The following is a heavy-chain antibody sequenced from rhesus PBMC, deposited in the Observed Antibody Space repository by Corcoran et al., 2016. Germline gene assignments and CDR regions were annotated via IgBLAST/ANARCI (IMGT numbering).Heavy chain of an antibody. V-gene: IGHV4-127*01. Sequence: QVQLQESGPGLVKPSETLSLTCAVSGYSISSGYGWNWIRQPPGKGLEWIAYIGGRDGTTNYNPSLKSRVTISKDTSKNQFSLKVTSVTAADTAVYYCTRRGGGGAAAGTRHFDYWGQGVLVTVSS. CDR2: IGGRDGTT. CDR3: TRRGGGGAAAGTRHFDY. J-gene: IGHJ4*01. CDR1: GYSISSGYG. D-gene: IGHD6-25*01.